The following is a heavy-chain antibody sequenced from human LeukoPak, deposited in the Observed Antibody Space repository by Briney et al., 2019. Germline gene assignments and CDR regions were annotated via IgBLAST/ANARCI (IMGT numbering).Heavy chain of an antibody. V-gene: IGHV3-21*01. CDR2: ISSSSSYI. CDR1: GFTFSSYS. J-gene: IGHJ4*02. Sequence: GGSLRLSCAASGFTFSSYSMNWVRQAPGKGLEWVSSISSSSSYIYYADSVKGRFTISRDNAKNSLYLQMNSLRAEDTAVYYCAREGYEYCSSTSCYSRWGQGTLVTVSS. CDR3: AREGYEYCSSTSCYSR. D-gene: IGHD2-2*01.